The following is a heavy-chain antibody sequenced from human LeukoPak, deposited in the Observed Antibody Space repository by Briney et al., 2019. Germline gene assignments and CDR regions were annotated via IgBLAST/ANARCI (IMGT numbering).Heavy chain of an antibody. CDR3: AKDLRYCGGGKCYSPCDY. CDR1: GFTFDDSA. J-gene: IGHJ4*02. V-gene: IGHV3-43*02. Sequence: QAGGSLRLSCAASGFTFDDSAMHWVRQAPAKGLEWVSLISGDGGNTYYADSVKYHFTISRDNSKNSLYLQMNSLRSEETALYYCAKDLRYCGGGKCYSPCDYWGQGTVVSVS. D-gene: IGHD2-15*01. CDR2: ISGDGGNT.